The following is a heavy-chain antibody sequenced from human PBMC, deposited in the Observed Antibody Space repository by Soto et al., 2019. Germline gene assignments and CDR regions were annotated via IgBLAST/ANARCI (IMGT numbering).Heavy chain of an antibody. CDR3: ARQRRYYYDSSGYPDY. V-gene: IGHV4-39*01. Sequence: SETLSLTCTVSGGSISISSYYWGCIRQPPGKGLEWIGSIYYTGSTYYNPSLKSRVTISVDTSKNQFSLKLSSVTAADTAVYYCARQRRYYYDSSGYPDYWGQGTLVTVSS. J-gene: IGHJ4*02. CDR1: GGSISISSYY. CDR2: IYYTGST. D-gene: IGHD3-22*01.